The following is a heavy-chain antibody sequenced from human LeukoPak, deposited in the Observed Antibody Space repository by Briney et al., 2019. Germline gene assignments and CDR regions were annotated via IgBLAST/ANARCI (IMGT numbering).Heavy chain of an antibody. CDR3: EKQLAAAGRGVYFDY. CDR2: ISGSGGST. CDR1: GFTFSSYA. J-gene: IGHJ4*02. V-gene: IGHV3-23*01. D-gene: IGHD6-13*01. Sequence: GGSLRLSCAASGFTFSSYAMSWVRQAPGKGLEWVSAISGSGGSTYYADSVKGRFTISRDNSKNTLYLQMNRLKAEDTAVYYCEKQLAAAGRGVYFDYWGQGTLVTVSS.